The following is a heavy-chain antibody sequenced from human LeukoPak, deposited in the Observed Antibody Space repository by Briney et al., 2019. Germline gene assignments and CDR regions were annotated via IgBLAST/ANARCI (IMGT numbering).Heavy chain of an antibody. D-gene: IGHD3-10*02. V-gene: IGHV3-48*03. CDR2: ISSSSSTI. CDR1: GFTFSSYE. Sequence: PGGSLRLSCAASGFTFSSYEMNWVRQAPGKGLEWVSYISSSSSTIYYADSVKGRFTISRDNAKNSLYLQMNSLRAEDTAVYYCVELGITMIGGVWGKGTTVTISS. J-gene: IGHJ6*04. CDR3: VELGITMIGGV.